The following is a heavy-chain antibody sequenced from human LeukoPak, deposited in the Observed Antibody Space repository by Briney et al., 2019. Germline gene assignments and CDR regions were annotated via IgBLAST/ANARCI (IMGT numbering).Heavy chain of an antibody. CDR1: GGSISSGGYY. V-gene: IGHV4-61*08. D-gene: IGHD3-16*01. J-gene: IGHJ6*03. Sequence: SQTLSLTCTVSGGSISSGGYYWSWIRQHPGKGLEWIGYIYYSGSTNYNPSLNSRVTISVDTSKNQFSLKLSSVTAADTAVYYCARGTTLITYYYYYMDVWGKGTTVTVSS. CDR3: ARGTTLITYYYYYMDV. CDR2: IYYSGST.